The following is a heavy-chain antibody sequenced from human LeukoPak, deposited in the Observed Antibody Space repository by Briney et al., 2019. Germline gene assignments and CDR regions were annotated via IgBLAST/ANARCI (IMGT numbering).Heavy chain of an antibody. CDR2: VFTSGKT. Sequence: SETLSLTCTVSGVSMTIGGYYWTWIRQPAGKGLEWLRRVFTSGKTDYNPSLKSRLTISLETSENQFSLKLTSVTAADTAVYFCAREVPVSLRFLEWENFDSWGQGALVTVSS. CDR3: AREVPVSLRFLEWENFDS. V-gene: IGHV4-61*02. CDR1: GVSMTIGGYY. D-gene: IGHD3-3*01. J-gene: IGHJ4*02.